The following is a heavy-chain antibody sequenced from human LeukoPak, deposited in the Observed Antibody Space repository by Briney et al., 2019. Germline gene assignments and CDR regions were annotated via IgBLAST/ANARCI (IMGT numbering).Heavy chain of an antibody. V-gene: IGHV4-59*08. Sequence: SETPSLTCTVPGGSLSSYYWSWIRPPPEKGLEWIGYIYDSGSTNYNPSLKRRLTISVDTSKNQFSLKLSSVTAADSAVYYCARSYGDYITGAYAFDVWGQGTMVTVSS. D-gene: IGHD4-17*01. J-gene: IGHJ3*01. CDR2: IYDSGST. CDR3: ARSYGDYITGAYAFDV. CDR1: GGSLSSYY.